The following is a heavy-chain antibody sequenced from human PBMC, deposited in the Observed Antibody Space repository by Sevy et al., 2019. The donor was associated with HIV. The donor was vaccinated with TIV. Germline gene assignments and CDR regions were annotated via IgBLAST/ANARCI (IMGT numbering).Heavy chain of an antibody. D-gene: IGHD4-17*01. V-gene: IGHV3-73*01. J-gene: IGHJ6*02. Sequence: GGSLRLSCAASGFTFSGSAMHWVRQASGKGLEWVGRIRGKANSYATAYAASVKGRFTISRDDSKNTAYLQMNSLKTEDTAVYYCTSLTVSYYYYGMDVWGQGTTVTVSS. CDR2: IRGKANSYAT. CDR1: GFTFSGSA. CDR3: TSLTVSYYYYGMDV.